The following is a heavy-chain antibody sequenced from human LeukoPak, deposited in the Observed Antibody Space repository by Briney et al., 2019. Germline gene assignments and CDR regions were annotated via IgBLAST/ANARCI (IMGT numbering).Heavy chain of an antibody. Sequence: GGSLRLSCAASGFTFSSYSMNWVRQAPGKGLEWVSSISSSSSYIYYADSVKGRFTISRDNAKNSLYLQMNSLRAEDTAVYYCARDLGLWLGELFDYGMDVWGQGTTVTVSS. V-gene: IGHV3-21*01. CDR1: GFTFSSYS. J-gene: IGHJ6*02. CDR3: ARDLGLWLGELFDYGMDV. D-gene: IGHD3-10*01. CDR2: ISSSSSYI.